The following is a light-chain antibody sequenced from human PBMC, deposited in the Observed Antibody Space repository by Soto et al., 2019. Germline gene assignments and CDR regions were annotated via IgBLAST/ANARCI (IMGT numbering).Light chain of an antibody. V-gene: IGLV2-14*01. Sequence: QSALTQPASVSGSPGQWITISCTGTNSDVGGYNYVSWYQHLPGKAPKLMIFGVSDRPSGVPNRFSGSKSGRTASLAISGLQADDEGYYYCSSYTSYTSLVVFGAGTKVTVL. CDR2: GVS. J-gene: IGLJ1*01. CDR3: SSYTSYTSLVV. CDR1: NSDVGGYNY.